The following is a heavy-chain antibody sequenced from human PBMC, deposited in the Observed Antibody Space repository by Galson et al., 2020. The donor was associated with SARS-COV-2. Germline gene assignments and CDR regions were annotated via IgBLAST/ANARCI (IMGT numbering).Heavy chain of an antibody. CDR1: GFTFSSYA. J-gene: IGHJ5*02. CDR2: ISGSSSDT. CDR3: AKNSYFDWFSP. V-gene: IGHV3-23*01. D-gene: IGHD3-9*01. Sequence: GESLKISYAASGFTFSSYAMSWIRQAPGKGQEWVSTISGSSSDTYYAASVKGRFTISRDNSKNTLYLQMNSLSAEDTAVYYCAKNSYFDWFSPWGQGTLVTVSS.